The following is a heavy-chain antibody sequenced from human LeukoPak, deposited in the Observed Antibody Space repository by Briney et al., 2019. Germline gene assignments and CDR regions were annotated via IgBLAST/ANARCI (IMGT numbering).Heavy chain of an antibody. Sequence: GSLRPSFATSGFTFSSYSMNWVRQAPGKGLEWVSSISSSSSYIYYADSVKGRFTISRDNAKNSLYLQMNSLRAEDTAVYYCARDSPDIVATIEAFDIWGQGTMVTVSS. D-gene: IGHD5-12*01. CDR2: ISSSSSYI. V-gene: IGHV3-21*01. CDR3: ARDSPDIVATIEAFDI. CDR1: GFTFSSYS. J-gene: IGHJ3*02.